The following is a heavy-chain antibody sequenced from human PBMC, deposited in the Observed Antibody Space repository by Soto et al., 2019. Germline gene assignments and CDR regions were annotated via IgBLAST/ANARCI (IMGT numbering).Heavy chain of an antibody. Sequence: SLRLSCAASGFNFISYGMHCVRQAPGKGLEWVAVISYDGSNKYYADSVKGRFTISRDNSKNTLYLQMNSLRAEDTAVYYCVKDYCSGGSCYSGPGAFDIWGQGTMVSVSS. CDR1: GFNFISYG. J-gene: IGHJ3*02. CDR3: VKDYCSGGSCYSGPGAFDI. CDR2: ISYDGSNK. D-gene: IGHD2-15*01. V-gene: IGHV3-30*18.